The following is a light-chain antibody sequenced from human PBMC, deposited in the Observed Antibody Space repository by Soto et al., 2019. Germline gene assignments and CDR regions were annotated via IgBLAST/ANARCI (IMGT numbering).Light chain of an antibody. CDR3: QHYHNWPIT. Sequence: EIVMTQSPATLSVSPGETATLSCRASQSVSNNVAWYQQKPGQAPRLLILGASTRATGIPARFSGSGSGTEFTLSISSLQSEDFAVYYCQHYHNWPITFGQGTRLEIK. CDR1: QSVSNN. CDR2: GAS. V-gene: IGKV3-15*01. J-gene: IGKJ5*01.